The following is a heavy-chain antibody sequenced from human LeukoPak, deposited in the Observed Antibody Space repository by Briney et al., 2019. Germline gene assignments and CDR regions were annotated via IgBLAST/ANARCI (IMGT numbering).Heavy chain of an antibody. CDR1: GYRFPTYV. J-gene: IGHJ5*02. Sequence: ASVKVSCKTSGYRFPTYVITWVRQAPRQGVEWMGWIAPYNGNMNYAQKFQDRVTMTTDTSTSTAYMEVRSLRSDDTAVYYCARGGVGVNWFDPWGQGTLVTVSP. D-gene: IGHD2-8*01. CDR3: ARGGVGVNWFDP. V-gene: IGHV1-18*01. CDR2: IAPYNGNM.